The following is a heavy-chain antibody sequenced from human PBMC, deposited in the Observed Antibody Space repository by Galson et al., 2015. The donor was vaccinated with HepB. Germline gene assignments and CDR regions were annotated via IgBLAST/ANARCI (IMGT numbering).Heavy chain of an antibody. Sequence: SLRLSCAASGFTFSSYSMNWVRQAPGKGLEWVSSISSSSSYIYYADSVKGRFTISRDNAKNSLYLQMNSLRAEDTAVYYCARGRSGGYYYDSSGYYPEGDYWGQGTLVTVSS. CDR1: GFTFSSYS. CDR3: ARGRSGGYYYDSSGYYPEGDY. D-gene: IGHD3-22*01. CDR2: ISSSSSYI. J-gene: IGHJ4*02. V-gene: IGHV3-21*01.